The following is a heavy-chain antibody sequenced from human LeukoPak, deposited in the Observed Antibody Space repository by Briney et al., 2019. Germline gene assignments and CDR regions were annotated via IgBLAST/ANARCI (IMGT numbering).Heavy chain of an antibody. CDR2: FDPEDGET. V-gene: IGHV1-24*01. CDR1: GYTLTELS. CDR3: ARGPFPPVTTTLAFDI. J-gene: IGHJ3*02. D-gene: IGHD4-11*01. Sequence: PQASVKVSCKVSGYTLTELSMHWVRQAPGKGLEWMGGFDPEDGETIYAQKFQGRVTMTEDTSTDTAYMELSSLRSEDTAVYYCARGPFPPVTTTLAFDIWGQGTMVTVSS.